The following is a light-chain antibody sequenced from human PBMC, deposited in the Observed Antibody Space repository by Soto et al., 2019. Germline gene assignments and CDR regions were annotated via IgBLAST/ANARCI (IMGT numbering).Light chain of an antibody. CDR1: SSNIGAGYY. J-gene: IGLJ2*01. CDR3: QSYDSSLSGSVV. V-gene: IGLV1-40*01. CDR2: GNS. Sequence: QSVLTQPPSVSGAPGQRVTISCTGSSSNIGAGYYVHWYQQLPGTAPKLLIYGNSNRPSGVPDRFSGSKSGTSASLAITGLQAEAEADYYCQSYDSSLSGSVVFGGGTKLTVL.